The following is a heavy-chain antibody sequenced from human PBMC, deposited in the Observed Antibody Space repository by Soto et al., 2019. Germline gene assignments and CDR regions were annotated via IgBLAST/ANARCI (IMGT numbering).Heavy chain of an antibody. CDR2: INPNSGGT. Sequence: AAVKVSCKASGYTFSGYYIHWLRQAPGQGLEWMGWINPNSGGTNYAQKFQGRVTVTRDTPTSTAYMELSRLTSDDTAVYYCARSLTEGYCTITGCYTRPLYGMDVWGQGTTVTVSS. CDR3: ARSLTEGYCTITGCYTRPLYGMDV. V-gene: IGHV1-2*02. D-gene: IGHD2-2*02. J-gene: IGHJ6*02. CDR1: GYTFSGYY.